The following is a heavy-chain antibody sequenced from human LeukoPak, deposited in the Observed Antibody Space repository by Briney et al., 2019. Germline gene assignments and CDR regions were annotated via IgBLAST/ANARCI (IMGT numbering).Heavy chain of an antibody. Sequence: GGSLRLSCAASGFTFSSYSMNWVRQAPGKGLEWVAFIRYDGSNKYYADSVKGRFTISRDNSKNTLYLQMNSLRAEDTAVYYCAKGAGATVYFDYWGQGTLVTVSS. CDR3: AKGAGATVYFDY. V-gene: IGHV3-30*02. D-gene: IGHD1-26*01. CDR1: GFTFSSYS. CDR2: IRYDGSNK. J-gene: IGHJ4*02.